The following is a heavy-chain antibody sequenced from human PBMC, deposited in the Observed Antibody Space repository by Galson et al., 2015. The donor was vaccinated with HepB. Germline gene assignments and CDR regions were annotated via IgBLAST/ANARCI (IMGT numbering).Heavy chain of an antibody. CDR1: GYTFTSYY. J-gene: IGHJ6*02. V-gene: IGHV1-46*01. D-gene: IGHD3-3*01. CDR3: ARGSGPLGWLLDYSDGMDV. Sequence: SVKVSCKASGYTFTSYYMHWMRQAPGQGPEWMGIINPSGGSTSYANKFQGRVTMTSDTSTSTVYMELSSLRPEDTAVYYCARGSGPLGWLLDYSDGMDVWGQGTTVTVSS. CDR2: INPSGGST.